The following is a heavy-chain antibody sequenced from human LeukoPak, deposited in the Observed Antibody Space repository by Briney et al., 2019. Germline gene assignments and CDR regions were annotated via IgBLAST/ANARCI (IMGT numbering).Heavy chain of an antibody. CDR2: INHSGST. J-gene: IGHJ4*02. CDR3: ARTPRRLSTGPRRYYFDY. V-gene: IGHV4-34*01. D-gene: IGHD3-10*01. Sequence: SETLSLTCTVSNYSISSGYYWSWIRQPPGKGLEWIGEINHSGSTNYNPSLKSRVTISVDTSKNQFSLKLSSVTAADTAVYYCARTPRRLSTGPRRYYFDYWGQGTLVTVSS. CDR1: NYSISSGYY.